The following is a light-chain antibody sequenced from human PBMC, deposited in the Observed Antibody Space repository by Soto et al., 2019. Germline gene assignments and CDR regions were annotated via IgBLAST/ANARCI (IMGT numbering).Light chain of an antibody. CDR2: GAS. Sequence: EIVLTQSPGTLSLSPGERATLSFRASQSIRSNYLAWYQQKPGQAPRLLIYGASTRATGIPDRFSGSGSGTDFTLTISRLEPEDFAVYHCQQYDDSMTFGQGTKVDI. CDR3: QQYDDSMT. CDR1: QSIRSNY. V-gene: IGKV3-20*01. J-gene: IGKJ1*01.